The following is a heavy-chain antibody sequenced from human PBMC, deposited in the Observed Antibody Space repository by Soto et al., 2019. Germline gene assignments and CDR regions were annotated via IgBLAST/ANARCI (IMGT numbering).Heavy chain of an antibody. V-gene: IGHV1-69*01. CDR3: ARVRIVDTSMVYYYGMDV. D-gene: IGHD5-18*01. CDR1: GGTFSSYA. J-gene: IGHJ6*02. CDR2: IIPIFGTA. Sequence: QVQLVQSGAEVKKPGSSVKVSCKASGGTFSSYAISWVRQAPGQGLEWMGGIIPIFGTANYAQKFQGRVTITADESTSTADMELSSLRSEDTAVYYCARVRIVDTSMVYYYGMDVWGQGTTVTVSS.